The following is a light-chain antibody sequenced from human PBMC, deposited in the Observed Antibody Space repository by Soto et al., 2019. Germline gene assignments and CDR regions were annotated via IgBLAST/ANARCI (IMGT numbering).Light chain of an antibody. CDR2: SNN. J-gene: IGLJ2*01. CDR3: AAWDDSLTSHVV. CDR1: SSNIGSNT. V-gene: IGLV1-44*01. Sequence: QSVLTQPPSASGTPGQRVTISCSGSSSNIGSNTVNWYQQLPGTAPKLLIYSNNQRPSGVPDRFSGSKSGTSASLAISGLQSEDEADYYCAAWDDSLTSHVVFGGGTKVTVL.